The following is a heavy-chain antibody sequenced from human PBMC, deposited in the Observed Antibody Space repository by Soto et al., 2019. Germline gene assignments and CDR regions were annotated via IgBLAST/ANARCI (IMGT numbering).Heavy chain of an antibody. CDR3: ASLAGHALDY. V-gene: IGHV3-48*03. J-gene: IGHJ4*02. CDR2: ISSSGSTL. CDR1: GFTFSSFE. Sequence: GGSLRLSCAASGFTFSSFEMDWVRQTPGKGLEWVSYISSSGSTLSYAASVKGRFTISRDNAQNSLHLQMNSLRAEDTAVYYCASLAGHALDYWGQGTLVTVSS.